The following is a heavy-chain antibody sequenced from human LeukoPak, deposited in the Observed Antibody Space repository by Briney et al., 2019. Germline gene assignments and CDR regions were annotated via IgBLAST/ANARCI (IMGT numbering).Heavy chain of an antibody. J-gene: IGHJ4*02. CDR2: IAYDGSNK. CDR3: ARGRGIYDTRGYNY. D-gene: IGHD3-22*01. Sequence: GGSLRLSCAASGFTFSNYAMHWVRQAPGKGLEWVALIAYDGSNKYYADSVKGRFAISRDNSKNTLYLQMNTLRADDTAVYYCARGRGIYDTRGYNYWGQGTLVTVSS. V-gene: IGHV3-30*09. CDR1: GFTFSNYA.